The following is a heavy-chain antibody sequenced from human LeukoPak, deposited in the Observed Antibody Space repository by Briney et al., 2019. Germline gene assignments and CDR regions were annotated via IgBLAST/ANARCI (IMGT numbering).Heavy chain of an antibody. CDR3: ANLLRWEPY. D-gene: IGHD4-23*01. Sequence: GGSLRLSCTGSGFMFSVYSMYWVRQAPGKGLEWVSGISRLGTFYADSVKGRFTISRDNSKNTLYLQMNSLRAEDTAVYYCANLLRWEPYWGQGTLVTVSS. V-gene: IGHV3-NL1*01. J-gene: IGHJ4*02. CDR1: GFMFSVYS. CDR2: ISRLGT.